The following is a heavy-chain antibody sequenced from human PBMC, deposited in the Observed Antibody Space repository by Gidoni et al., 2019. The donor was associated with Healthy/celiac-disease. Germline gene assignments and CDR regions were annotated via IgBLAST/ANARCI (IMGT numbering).Heavy chain of an antibody. J-gene: IGHJ5*02. D-gene: IGHD2-2*01. CDR2: INPNSGGT. CDR3: ARDKRRGISVPAVKGVSWFDP. V-gene: IGHV1-2*06. Sequence: QVQLVQSGAEVKKPGASVKVSCKASGYTFTGYYMHWVRQAPGQGLEWMGRINPNSGGTNYAQKFQGRVTMTRDTSISTAYMELSRLRSDDTAVYYCARDKRRGISVPAVKGVSWFDPWGQGTLVTVSS. CDR1: GYTFTGYY.